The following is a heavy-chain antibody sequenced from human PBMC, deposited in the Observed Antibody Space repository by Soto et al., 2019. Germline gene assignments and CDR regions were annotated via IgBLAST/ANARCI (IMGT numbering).Heavy chain of an antibody. CDR3: ARVFEAEYYDFWSGYYDY. Sequence: PGGSLRLSCAASVFTFSSYAMHWVRQAPGKGLEWVSFISCSSSYIYYADLVKGRFTISRDNAKNSLYLQMNSLRAEDTAVYYCARVFEAEYYDFWSGYYDYWGQGTLVTVSS. J-gene: IGHJ4*02. V-gene: IGHV3-21*05. CDR2: ISCSSSYI. CDR1: VFTFSSYA. D-gene: IGHD3-3*01.